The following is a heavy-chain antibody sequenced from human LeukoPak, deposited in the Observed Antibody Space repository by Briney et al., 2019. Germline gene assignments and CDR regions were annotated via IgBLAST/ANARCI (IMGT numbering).Heavy chain of an antibody. V-gene: IGHV4-34*01. CDR1: GGSFSGYY. CDR2: INHSGST. J-gene: IGHJ4*02. D-gene: IGHD2-15*01. CDR3: ARGYCSGGSCVTLDY. Sequence: SETLSLTCAVYGGSFSGYYWSWIRQPPGKGLEWIGEINHSGSTNYNPSLKSRVTISVDTSKNQFSLKLSSVTAADTAVYHCARGYCSGGSCVTLDYWGQGTLVTVSS.